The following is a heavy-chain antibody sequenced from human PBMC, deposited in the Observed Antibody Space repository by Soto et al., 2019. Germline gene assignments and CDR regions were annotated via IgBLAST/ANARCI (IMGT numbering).Heavy chain of an antibody. D-gene: IGHD2-2*01. CDR3: ARAERLGLVPAAIYY. CDR1: GFTFSSYA. CDR2: ISYDGSNK. V-gene: IGHV3-30-3*01. J-gene: IGHJ4*02. Sequence: PGGSLRLSCAASGFTFSSYAMHWVRQAPGKGLEWVAVISYDGSNKYYADSVKGRFTISRDNSKNTLYLQMNSLRAEDTAVYYCARAERLGLVPAAIYYWGQGTMVTV.